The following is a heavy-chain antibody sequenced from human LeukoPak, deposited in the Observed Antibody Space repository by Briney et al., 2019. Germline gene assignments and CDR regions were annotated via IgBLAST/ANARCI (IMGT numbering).Heavy chain of an antibody. CDR3: ARDSTLDYGGNRNNY. V-gene: IGHV3-66*01. CDR2: IYSGGST. Sequence: PGGSLRLSCAASGFTVSSNYMSWVRQAPGKGLEWVSVIYSGGSTYYADSVKGRFTISRDNSKNTLYLQMNSLRAEDTAVYYCARDSTLDYGGNRNNYWGQGTLVTVSS. J-gene: IGHJ4*02. D-gene: IGHD4-23*01. CDR1: GFTVSSNY.